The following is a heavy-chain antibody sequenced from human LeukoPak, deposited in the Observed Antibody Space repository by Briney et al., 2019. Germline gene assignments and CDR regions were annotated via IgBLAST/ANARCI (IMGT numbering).Heavy chain of an antibody. CDR2: ISSSGTIK. J-gene: IGHJ2*01. CDR1: GFTFSSYA. V-gene: IGHV3-48*03. CDR3: ARDPSNRDWYFDL. D-gene: IGHD2/OR15-2a*01. Sequence: PGRSLRLSCAASGFTFSSYAMSWVRQAPGKGLEWVSYISSSGTIKYYADSVKGRFTISRDNAKNSLYLQMDSLRAEDTAVYYCARDPSNRDWYFDLWGRGTLTVSS.